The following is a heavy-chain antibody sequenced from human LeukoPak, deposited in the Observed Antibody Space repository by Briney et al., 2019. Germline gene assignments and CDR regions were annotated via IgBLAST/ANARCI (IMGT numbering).Heavy chain of an antibody. J-gene: IGHJ4*02. CDR1: GGSISSYY. D-gene: IGHD6-6*01. CDR3: TRGSIAARPDGLFDY. CDR2: IYYSGST. Sequence: PETLCLTCTVSGGSISSYYWSWIRQRPRKGLEWIGYIYYSGSTNYNPSPKSRVTISVDTSKNQFSLKLSSVTAADTAVYYCTRGSIAARPDGLFDYWGQGTLVTVSS. V-gene: IGHV4-59*01.